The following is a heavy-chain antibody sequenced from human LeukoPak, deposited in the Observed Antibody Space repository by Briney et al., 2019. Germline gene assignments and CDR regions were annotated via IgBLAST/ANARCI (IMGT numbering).Heavy chain of an antibody. D-gene: IGHD6-19*01. Sequence: PSETLSLTCTVSGGSVSGSTYYWGWIRQPPGKGLEWIGSVYYSGSTYYNSSLKSRITISVDTSRKHFSLKLSSVTAADTAVYYCARIKELIAVAGPTDFYYGMDVWGQGTTVTVSS. J-gene: IGHJ6*02. V-gene: IGHV4-39*02. CDR1: GGSVSGSTYY. CDR3: ARIKELIAVAGPTDFYYGMDV. CDR2: VYYSGST.